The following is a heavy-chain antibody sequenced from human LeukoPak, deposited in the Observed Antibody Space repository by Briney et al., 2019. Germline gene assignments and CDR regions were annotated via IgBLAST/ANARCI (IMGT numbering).Heavy chain of an antibody. CDR1: GFTFTSSA. D-gene: IGHD2-15*01. J-gene: IGHJ4*02. Sequence: SVKVSCKASGFTFTSSAVQWVRQARGQRLEWIGWIVVGSGNTNYAQKFQERVTITRDMSTSTAYMELSSLRAEDTAVYYCARDPSYSYYFDYWGQGTLVTVSS. CDR2: IVVGSGNT. V-gene: IGHV1-58*01. CDR3: ARDPSYSYYFDY.